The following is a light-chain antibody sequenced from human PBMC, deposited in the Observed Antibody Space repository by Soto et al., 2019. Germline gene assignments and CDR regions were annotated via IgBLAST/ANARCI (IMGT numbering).Light chain of an antibody. V-gene: IGLV1-40*01. CDR3: ATWDTSLSGGTWV. CDR2: GNS. J-gene: IGLJ3*02. CDR1: SSNIGAGYD. Sequence: QSVLTQPPSVSGAPGQRVTISCTGSSSNIGAGYDVHWYQQLPGTAPKLLIYGNSNRPSGVPDRFSGSKSGTSASLAITGLQAEDEADYYCATWDTSLSGGTWVFGGGTKLTVL.